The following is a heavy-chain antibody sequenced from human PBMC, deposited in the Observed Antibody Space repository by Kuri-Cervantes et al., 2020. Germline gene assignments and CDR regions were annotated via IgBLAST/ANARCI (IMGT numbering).Heavy chain of an antibody. D-gene: IGHD3-10*01. CDR2: ISGSGGST. Sequence: GESLKISCAASGFTFSSYAMSWVRQAPGKGLEWVSAISGSGGSTYYADSVKGRFTISRDNVKNSLYLQMNSMRAEDTAVYYCARAPGGYYYGMDVWGQGTTVTVSS. CDR3: ARAPGGYYYGMDV. CDR1: GFTFSSYA. V-gene: IGHV3-23*01. J-gene: IGHJ6*02.